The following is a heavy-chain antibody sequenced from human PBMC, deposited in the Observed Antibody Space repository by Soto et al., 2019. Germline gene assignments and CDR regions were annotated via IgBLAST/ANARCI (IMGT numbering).Heavy chain of an antibody. CDR3: AKLGYCSSTSCYSGWGAFDI. V-gene: IGHV3-30*18. Sequence: ESGGGVVQPGRSLRLSCAASGFTFSSYGMHWVRQAPGKGLEWVAVISYDGSNKYYADSVKGRFTISRDNSKNTLYLQMNSLRAEDTAVYYCAKLGYCSSTSCYSGWGAFDIWGQGTMVTVSS. CDR2: ISYDGSNK. CDR1: GFTFSSYG. J-gene: IGHJ3*02. D-gene: IGHD2-2*01.